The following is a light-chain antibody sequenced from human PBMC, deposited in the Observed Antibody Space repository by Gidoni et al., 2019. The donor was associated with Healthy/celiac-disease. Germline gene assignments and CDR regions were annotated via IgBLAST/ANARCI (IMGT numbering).Light chain of an antibody. J-gene: IGLJ2*01. Sequence: SYELTQPPSVSVPRGQTASITCSGDKLGYKYSCWYQQKPGQSPVLVIYQDSKRPSGIPERFSGSNSGNTATLTISGTQAMDEADYYCQAWDSSTVVFGGGTKLTVL. CDR2: QDS. CDR3: QAWDSSTVV. CDR1: KLGYKY. V-gene: IGLV3-1*01.